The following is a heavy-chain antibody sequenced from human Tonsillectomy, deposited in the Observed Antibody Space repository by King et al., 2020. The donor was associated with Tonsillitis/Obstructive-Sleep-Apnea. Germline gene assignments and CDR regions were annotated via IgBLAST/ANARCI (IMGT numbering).Heavy chain of an antibody. J-gene: IGHJ6*03. V-gene: IGHV3-66*01. CDR3: ARDPHIGVPAYYIDV. D-gene: IGHD2-2*01. CDR1: GFTVSSNY. Sequence: VQLVESGGGLVQPGGSLRLSCAASGFTVSSNYMSWARQAPGKGLEWVSVIYSGGSTYYADSVKGRFTISRDNSKNTLYLQMNSLRAEDTAVYYCARDPHIGVPAYYIDVWGEGTTVTVSS. CDR2: IYSGGST.